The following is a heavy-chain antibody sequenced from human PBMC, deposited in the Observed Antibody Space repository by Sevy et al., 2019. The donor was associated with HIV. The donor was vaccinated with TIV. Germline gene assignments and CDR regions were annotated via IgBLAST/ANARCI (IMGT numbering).Heavy chain of an antibody. J-gene: IGHJ3*02. D-gene: IGHD1-1*01. CDR3: ASLEAYDAFDI. V-gene: IGHV3-21*01. CDR2: ISSSSSYI. CDR1: GFTFSSYS. Sequence: GGSLRLSCAASGFTFSSYSMNWVRQAPGKGLEWVSSISSSSSYIYYADSVKGRFTISRDNAKNSLYLQMNSLRAEDTAAYYCASLEAYDAFDIWGQGTMVTVSS.